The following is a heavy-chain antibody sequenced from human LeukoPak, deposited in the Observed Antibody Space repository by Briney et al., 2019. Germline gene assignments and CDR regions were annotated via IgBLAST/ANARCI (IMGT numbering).Heavy chain of an antibody. V-gene: IGHV3-21*01. D-gene: IGHD6-19*01. CDR2: IGITSRFL. CDR1: GFTFSSYS. CDR3: ARDVSSGHYYFDY. J-gene: IGHJ4*02. Sequence: GGSLRLSCAASGFTFSSYSMNWVRQAPGKGLEWVSSIGITSRFLYYADSVKGRFTISRDNTKNPLYLQLNSLRAEDTAVYYCARDVSSGHYYFDYWGPGTLVTVSS.